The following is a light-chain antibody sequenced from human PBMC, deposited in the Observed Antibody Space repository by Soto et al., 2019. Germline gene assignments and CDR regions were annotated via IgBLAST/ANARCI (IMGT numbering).Light chain of an antibody. CDR1: SSDVGGYNY. CDR2: EVS. J-gene: IGLJ2*01. CDR3: ISYAVTTHVA. V-gene: IGLV2-8*01. Sequence: QSALTQPPSASGSPGQSVTISCTGTSSDVGGYNYVSWYQQHPGKAPKLMIYEVSKRPSGVPDHFSGSKSGNTASLTVSGLHADDEADYYCISYAVTTHVAIGGGTKLTVL.